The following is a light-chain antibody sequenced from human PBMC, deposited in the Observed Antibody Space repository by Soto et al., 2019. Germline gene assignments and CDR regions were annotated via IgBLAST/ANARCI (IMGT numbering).Light chain of an antibody. CDR2: KAS. V-gene: IGKV1-5*03. CDR1: QTISSW. J-gene: IGKJ4*01. CDR3: QQLRMYPST. Sequence: DIQMTQSPSTLSGSVGDRVTITYRASQTISSWLAWYQQKPGKAPKLLIYKASTLKSGVPSRFSGSGSGTEFALTITSLQAEDFATYYCQQLRMYPSTFGGGTKVDI.